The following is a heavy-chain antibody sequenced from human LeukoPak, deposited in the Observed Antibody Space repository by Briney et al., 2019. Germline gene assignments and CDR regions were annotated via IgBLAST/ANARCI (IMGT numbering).Heavy chain of an antibody. CDR1: GFTFSSYS. CDR3: ARDLKFGGSDY. V-gene: IGHV3-21*01. CDR2: ISSSSSYI. Sequence: GGSLRLSCAASGFTFSSYSMNWVRQAPGKGLEWVSSISSSSSYIYYADSVKGRFTISRDNAKNSLYPQMNSLRAEDTAVYYCARDLKFGGSDYWGQGTLVTVSS. J-gene: IGHJ4*02. D-gene: IGHD3-10*01.